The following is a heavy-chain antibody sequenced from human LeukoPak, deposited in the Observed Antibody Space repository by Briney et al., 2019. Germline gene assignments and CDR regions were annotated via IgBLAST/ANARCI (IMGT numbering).Heavy chain of an antibody. CDR2: IYYSGST. V-gene: IGHV4-30-4*01. J-gene: IGHJ3*02. CDR3: ARDRPYCGGDCYLDAFDI. D-gene: IGHD2-21*02. CDR1: GGSISSGDYY. Sequence: SETLSLTCTVSGGSISSGDYYWSWIRQPPGKGLEWIGYIYYSGSTYYNPSLKSRVSISVDTSKNQFSLKLSSVTAADTAVYYCARDRPYCGGDCYLDAFDIWGQGTMVTVSS.